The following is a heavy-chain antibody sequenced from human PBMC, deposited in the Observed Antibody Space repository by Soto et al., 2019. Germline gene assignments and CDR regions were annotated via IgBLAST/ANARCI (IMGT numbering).Heavy chain of an antibody. D-gene: IGHD2-21*02. V-gene: IGHV3-33*01. J-gene: IGHJ4*02. CDR1: GFTFSGHG. CDR2: VWHDGSKE. CDR3: ARGRGGDSGGNYGYYDY. Sequence: QVQLVESGGGVVQPGMSMRLSCAASGFTFSGHGMHWVRQAPGKGLAWVAVVWHDGSKEYYADSVKGRFTISRDNSKNTLYLQMNSLRAEDTAVYACARGRGGDSGGNYGYYDYWGQGTLVTVSS.